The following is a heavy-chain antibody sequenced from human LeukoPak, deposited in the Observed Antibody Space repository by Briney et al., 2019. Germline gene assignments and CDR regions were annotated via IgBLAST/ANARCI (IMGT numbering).Heavy chain of an antibody. CDR3: ARAASCGGDCSSSYLQH. CDR1: AFTLSNHW. Sequence: PGGSLRLSCAASAFTLSNHWMSWVRQAPGKGLEWVANIKQDGSEKYYLDSVRGRFNISRDNAKNTLYLQMNSLRAEDMAVYYCARAASCGGDCSSSYLQHWGQGTLVTVSS. V-gene: IGHV3-7*02. D-gene: IGHD2-21*02. J-gene: IGHJ1*01. CDR2: IKQDGSEK.